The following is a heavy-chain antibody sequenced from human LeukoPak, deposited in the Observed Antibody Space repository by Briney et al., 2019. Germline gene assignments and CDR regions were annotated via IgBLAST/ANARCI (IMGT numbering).Heavy chain of an antibody. J-gene: IGHJ4*02. D-gene: IGHD1-1*01. V-gene: IGHV4-61*10. CDR1: GDSISSGDYY. CDR2: IYYTGST. CDR3: ASRKLANDY. Sequence: PSQTLSLTCTVSGDSISSGDYYWSWIRQPAGKGLEWIGYIYYTGSTTYNPSLKSRVTMSADTSKNQFSLNLNSVTAADTAVYPCASRKLANDYWGQGTLVTVSS.